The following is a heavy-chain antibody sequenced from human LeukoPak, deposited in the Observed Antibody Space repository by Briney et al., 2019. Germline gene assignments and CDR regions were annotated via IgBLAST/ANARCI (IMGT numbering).Heavy chain of an antibody. J-gene: IGHJ6*04. CDR1: GGTFSSYA. Sequence: SVKVSCKASGGTFSSYAISWVRQAPGQGLEWMGRIIPILGIANYAQKFQGRVTITADKSTSTAYMELSSLRSEDTAVYYCAREEAVAGTFGGDYYYGMDVWGKGTTVTVSS. CDR2: IIPILGIA. V-gene: IGHV1-69*04. D-gene: IGHD6-19*01. CDR3: AREEAVAGTFGGDYYYGMDV.